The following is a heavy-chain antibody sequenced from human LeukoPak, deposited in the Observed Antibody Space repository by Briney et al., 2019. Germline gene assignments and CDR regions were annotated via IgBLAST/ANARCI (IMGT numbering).Heavy chain of an antibody. V-gene: IGHV4-34*01. J-gene: IGHJ6*02. CDR1: GGSFSGYY. Sequence: PSETLSLTCAVYGGSFSGYYWSWIRQPPGKGLEWIGEINHSGSTDYNPSLKSRVTISVDTSKNQFSLKLSSVTAADTAVYYCARAGDCSSTSCYEGPYYYGMDVWGQGTTVTVFS. D-gene: IGHD2-2*01. CDR3: ARAGDCSSTSCYEGPYYYGMDV. CDR2: INHSGST.